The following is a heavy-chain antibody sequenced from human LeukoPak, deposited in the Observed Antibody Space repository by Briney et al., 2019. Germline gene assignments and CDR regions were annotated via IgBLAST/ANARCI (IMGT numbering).Heavy chain of an antibody. V-gene: IGHV3-21*03. Sequence: GGSLRLSCAASGFTFSSYTMNWVRQAPGKGLGWVSSIIRGGAYIYYADSVKVRFTISIDNAKNSLYLQMNSLRAEDTAVYYCARDFGGYCSSTNCYLGHLDYWGQGTLVTVSS. CDR2: IIRGGAYI. D-gene: IGHD2-2*01. J-gene: IGHJ4*02. CDR3: ARDFGGYCSSTNCYLGHLDY. CDR1: GFTFSSYT.